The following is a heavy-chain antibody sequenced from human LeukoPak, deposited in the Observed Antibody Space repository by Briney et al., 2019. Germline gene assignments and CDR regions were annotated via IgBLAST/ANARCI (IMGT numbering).Heavy chain of an antibody. D-gene: IGHD1-1*01. J-gene: IGHJ4*02. CDR3: ARDANSWNDY. V-gene: IGHV3-11*01. CDR2: ISASGSTI. CDR1: GFTFSDYY. Sequence: GGSLRLSCAASGFTFSDYYMSWLRQAPGKGLEWVSYISASGSTIFYADSVKGRFTISRDNAKNSLYLQMNSLRAEDTAVYYCARDANSWNDYWGQGTLVTVSS.